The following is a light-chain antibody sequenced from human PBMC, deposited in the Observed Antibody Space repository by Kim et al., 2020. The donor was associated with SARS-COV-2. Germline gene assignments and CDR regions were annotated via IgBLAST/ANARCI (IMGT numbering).Light chain of an antibody. J-gene: IGKJ2*01. CDR1: HSITSL. CDR3: QQYKSYPYT. CDR2: QAS. Sequence: IQMTQSPSTLSASVGDRVTITCRASHSITSLLAWYQQKPGKAPKLLIYQASSLQSGVPSRFSGSGSGTEFTLTIGSLQPDDFASYYCQQYKSYPYTFGQGTKLEI. V-gene: IGKV1-5*03.